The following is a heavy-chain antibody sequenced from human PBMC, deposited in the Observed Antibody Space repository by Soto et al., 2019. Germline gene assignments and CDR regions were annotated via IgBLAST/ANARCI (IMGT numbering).Heavy chain of an antibody. CDR2: IYYSGST. V-gene: IGHV4-30-4*01. Sequence: PSETLSLTCTVSGGSISSGDYYWSWIRQPPGKGLEWIGYIYYSGSTYYNPSLKSRVTISVDTSKNQFSLKLSPVTAADTAVYYCARESPAKDGSYFDYWGQGTLVTVSS. CDR3: ARESPAKDGSYFDY. CDR1: GGSISSGDYY. J-gene: IGHJ4*02.